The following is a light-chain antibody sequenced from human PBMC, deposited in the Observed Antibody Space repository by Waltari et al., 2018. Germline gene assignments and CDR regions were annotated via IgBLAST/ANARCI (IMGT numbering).Light chain of an antibody. V-gene: IGKV3-11*01. CDR2: DTS. J-gene: IGKJ4*02. Sequence: IVLTHSPATLSLSPGERAPLSCRDSQSVNWYLAWYQQRPGQAPRLLIYDTSNRATGIPARFSGSGSDADFTLTISSLEPDDSAVYYCQQRRNWPRTFGGGTKVEI. CDR1: QSVNWY. CDR3: QQRRNWPRT.